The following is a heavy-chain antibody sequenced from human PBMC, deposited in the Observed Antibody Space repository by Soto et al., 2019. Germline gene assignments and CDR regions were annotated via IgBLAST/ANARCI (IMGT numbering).Heavy chain of an antibody. D-gene: IGHD2-2*01. Sequence: GGSLRLSCAASGFTFRSSGMHWVRQAPGKWLEWVALISYDGSNKYYTDSVKGRFTISRDNSKNTLYPQMNSLRTEDTAVYYCAKDLIVVIPAAPSWFDPWGQGXLVTVSS. CDR1: GFTFRSSG. CDR3: AKDLIVVIPAAPSWFDP. CDR2: ISYDGSNK. J-gene: IGHJ5*02. V-gene: IGHV3-30*18.